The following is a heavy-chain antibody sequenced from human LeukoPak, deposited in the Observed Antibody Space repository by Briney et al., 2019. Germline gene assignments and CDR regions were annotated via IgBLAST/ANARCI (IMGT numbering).Heavy chain of an antibody. CDR3: AKDKLRDYDSSGSFDY. J-gene: IGHJ4*02. V-gene: IGHV3-33*06. CDR1: GFTFSSYG. Sequence: PGGSLRLSCAASGFTFSSYGMHWVRQAPGKGLEWVAVIWYDGSNKYYADSVKGQFTISRDNSKNTLYLQMNSLRAEDTAVYYCAKDKLRDYDSSGSFDYWGQGTLVTVSS. CDR2: IWYDGSNK. D-gene: IGHD3-22*01.